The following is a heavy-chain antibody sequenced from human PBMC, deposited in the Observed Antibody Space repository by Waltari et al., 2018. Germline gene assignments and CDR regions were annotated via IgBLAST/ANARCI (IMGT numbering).Heavy chain of an antibody. D-gene: IGHD2-2*01. CDR2: IIPIFGTA. CDR3: ARGYCSSTSCYRGPYNWFDP. V-gene: IGHV1-69*05. Sequence: QVQLVQSGAEVKKPGSSVKVSCKASGGTFSSYAISWVRQAPGQGLEWMGGIIPIFGTANYAQKFQGRVTMTTDTSTSTAYMELRSLRSDDTAVYYCARGYCSSTSCYRGPYNWFDPWGQGTLVTVSS. CDR1: GGTFSSYA. J-gene: IGHJ5*02.